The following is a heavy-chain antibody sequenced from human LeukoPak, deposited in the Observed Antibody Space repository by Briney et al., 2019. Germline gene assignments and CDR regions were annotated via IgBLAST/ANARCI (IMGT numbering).Heavy chain of an antibody. D-gene: IGHD3-22*01. J-gene: IGHJ4*02. CDR3: ARDGSSGYRGIFDY. CDR1: GFTLSSYA. CDR2: LGISGDYA. V-gene: IGHV3-23*01. Sequence: GGSLRLSCVASGFTLSSYAVSWVRQAPGKGLQWVSSLGISGDYAWYAGSVKGRFTISRDSSKNTLYLQMNRLGAEDTAVYYCARDGSSGYRGIFDYWGQGTLVTVSS.